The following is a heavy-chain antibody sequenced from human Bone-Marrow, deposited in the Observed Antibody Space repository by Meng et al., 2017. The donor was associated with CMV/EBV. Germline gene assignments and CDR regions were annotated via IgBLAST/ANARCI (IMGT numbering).Heavy chain of an antibody. Sequence: GESLKISCAASGFTFSVFNMNWIRQAPGKGLEWVSSISPTSTYIHYADSVKGRFTISRDNAQNSLYLQMNSLRAGDTAVYYCATTTDPRHYWGHGTLVTVSS. CDR1: GFTFSVFN. CDR2: ISPTSTYI. J-gene: IGHJ4*01. CDR3: ATTTDPRHY. V-gene: IGHV3-21*01. D-gene: IGHD1-1*01.